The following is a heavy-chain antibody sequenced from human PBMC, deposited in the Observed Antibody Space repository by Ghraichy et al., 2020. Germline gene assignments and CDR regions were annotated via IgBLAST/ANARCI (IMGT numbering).Heavy chain of an antibody. J-gene: IGHJ4*02. Sequence: LTCAASWFTVSSNYMSWVRQAPGKGLEWVSVIYSGGSTYYADSVKGRFTISRDNSKNTLYLQMNSLRAEDTAVYYCARGEGPSGGSFWGQGTLVTVSS. CDR2: IYSGGST. CDR1: WFTVSSNY. D-gene: IGHD2-15*01. V-gene: IGHV3-53*01. CDR3: ARGEGPSGGSF.